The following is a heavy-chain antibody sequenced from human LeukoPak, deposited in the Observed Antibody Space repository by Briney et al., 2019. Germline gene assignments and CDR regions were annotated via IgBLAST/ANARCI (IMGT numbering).Heavy chain of an antibody. Sequence: GGSLRLSCAASAFTFSNYAMHWVRQAPGKGLEWVAVISYDGSNKYYADSVKGRFTISRDNSKNTLYLQMNSLRAEDTAVYYCARGSYYGSVLIPPAGPWGQGTLVTVSS. J-gene: IGHJ5*02. CDR3: ARGSYYGSVLIPPAGP. CDR1: AFTFSNYA. D-gene: IGHD3-10*01. CDR2: ISYDGSNK. V-gene: IGHV3-30*04.